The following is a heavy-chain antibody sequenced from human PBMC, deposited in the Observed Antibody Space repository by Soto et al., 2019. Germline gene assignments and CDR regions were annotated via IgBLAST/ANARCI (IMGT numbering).Heavy chain of an antibody. Sequence: SQTLSLTCAISGDSVSSTSAAWNWIRQSPSRGLEWLGRTYYRSKWYNDYAVSVKSRITINPDTSKNQFFLQLNSVTPEETAVYYCARDVSGSGSYYPKLYYFDYWGQGTLVTVSS. CDR1: GDSVSSTSAA. CDR3: ARDVSGSGSYYPKLYYFDY. D-gene: IGHD3-10*01. V-gene: IGHV6-1*01. J-gene: IGHJ4*02. CDR2: TYYRSKWYN.